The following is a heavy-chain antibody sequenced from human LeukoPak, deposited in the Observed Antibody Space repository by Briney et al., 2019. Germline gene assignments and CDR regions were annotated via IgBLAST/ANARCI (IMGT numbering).Heavy chain of an antibody. CDR3: ARISYGGYVDYYYYMDV. D-gene: IGHD5-12*01. CDR1: GGSISSYS. Sequence: PSETLSLTCSVSGGSISSYSWSWIRQPPGKGLEWIGEIKHSGSTNYNPSLKSRVTISVDTSKNQFSLKLSSVTAADTAVYYCARISYGGYVDYYYYMDVWGKGTTVTVSS. CDR2: IKHSGST. J-gene: IGHJ6*03. V-gene: IGHV4-34*01.